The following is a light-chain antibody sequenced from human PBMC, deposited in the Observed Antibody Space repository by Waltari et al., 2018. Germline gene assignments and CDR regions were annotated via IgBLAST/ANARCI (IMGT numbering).Light chain of an antibody. CDR1: QNIAAH. V-gene: IGKV3D-15*01. CDR3: QQYNNWPLT. Sequence: EIVLTQSPATLSVSPGESVTLSCRASQNIAAHVAWSQQKPGQVPRLLIYGASSRGTDFAARFSGSGSGSDFTLTISSLQSEDFAVYYCQQYNNWPLTCGGGTKVEIK. CDR2: GAS. J-gene: IGKJ4*01.